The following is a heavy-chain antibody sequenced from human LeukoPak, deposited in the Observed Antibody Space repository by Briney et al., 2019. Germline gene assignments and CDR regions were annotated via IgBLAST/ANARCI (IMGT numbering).Heavy chain of an antibody. CDR3: ASAGLTYGSGSYFVY. CDR1: GYTFTGYY. CDR2: INPNSGGT. J-gene: IGHJ4*02. V-gene: IGHV1-2*02. Sequence: ASVKVSCKASGYTFTGYYMHWVRQAPGQGLEWMGWINPNSGGTNYAQKFQGRVTMTRDTSISTAYMELSRLRSEDTALYYCASAGLTYGSGSYFVYWGQGTLVTVSS. D-gene: IGHD3-10*01.